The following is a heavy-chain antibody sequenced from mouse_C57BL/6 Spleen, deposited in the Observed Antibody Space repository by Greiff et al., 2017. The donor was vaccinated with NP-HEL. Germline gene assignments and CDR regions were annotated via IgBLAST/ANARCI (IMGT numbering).Heavy chain of an antibody. CDR1: GYSFTGYY. CDR2: INPSTGGT. V-gene: IGHV1-42*01. CDR3: AITPFDY. Sequence: EVKLMESGPELVKPGASVKISCKASGYSFTGYYMNWVKQSPEKSLEWIGEINPSTGGTTYNQKFKAKATLTVDKSSSTAYMQLKSLTSEDSAVYYCAITPFDYWGQGTTRTVSS. J-gene: IGHJ2*01.